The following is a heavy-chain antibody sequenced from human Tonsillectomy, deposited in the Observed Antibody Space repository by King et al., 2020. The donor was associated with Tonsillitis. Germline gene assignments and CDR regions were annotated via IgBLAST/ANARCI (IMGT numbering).Heavy chain of an antibody. V-gene: IGHV3-30*04. Sequence: VQLVESGGGVVQPGRSLRLSCAASGFTFSSYAMHWVRQAPGKGLEWVAVISYDGSNKYYADSVKGRFTISRDNSKNTLYLQMNSLRAEDTAVYYCARDGEPPVDAASVTQYTIFDYWGQGTLVTVSS. CDR2: ISYDGSNK. CDR3: ARDGEPPVDAASVTQYTIFDY. D-gene: IGHD5-18*01. J-gene: IGHJ4*02. CDR1: GFTFSSYA.